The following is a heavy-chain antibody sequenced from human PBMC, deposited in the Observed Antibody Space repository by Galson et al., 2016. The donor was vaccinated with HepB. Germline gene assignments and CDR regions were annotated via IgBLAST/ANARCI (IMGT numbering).Heavy chain of an antibody. CDR3: AIANDYCSGGNCYFDY. V-gene: IGHV1-2*04. Sequence: SVKVSCKASGYDFTGYYMHWVRQAPGQGLEWMGWINPYSGDTNYAQKFQGWVTMTRDTSISTAYMELTSLTSDDTAVYYCAIANDYCSGGNCYFDYWGQGTRVTVSS. CDR2: INPYSGDT. J-gene: IGHJ4*02. CDR1: GYDFTGYY. D-gene: IGHD2-15*01.